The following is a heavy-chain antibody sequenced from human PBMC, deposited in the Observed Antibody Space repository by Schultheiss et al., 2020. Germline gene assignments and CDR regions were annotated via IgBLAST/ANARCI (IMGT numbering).Heavy chain of an antibody. V-gene: IGHV3-33*01. J-gene: IGHJ6*02. CDR2: IWYDGSNK. Sequence: GGSLRLSCAASGFTFSSYGMHWVRQAPGKGLEWVAVIWYDGSNKYYADSVKGRFTISRDNSKNTLYLQMNSLRAEDTAVYYCARGDCTGGVCYNYYGMDVWGQGTTVTVSS. CDR1: GFTFSSYG. D-gene: IGHD2-8*02. CDR3: ARGDCTGGVCYNYYGMDV.